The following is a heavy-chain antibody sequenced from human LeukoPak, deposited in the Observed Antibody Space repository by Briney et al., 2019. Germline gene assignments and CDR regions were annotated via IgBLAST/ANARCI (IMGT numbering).Heavy chain of an antibody. D-gene: IGHD3-10*02. CDR2: ISGSSQTI. Sequence: GGSLRLSCAASGFTFSSYAIHWVRQAPGKGLEWLAYISGSSQTIYYADSVKGRFTISRDNAKNSLYLQMNSLRAEDTAVYYCAELGITMIGGVWGKGTTVTISS. V-gene: IGHV3-48*04. J-gene: IGHJ6*04. CDR3: AELGITMIGGV. CDR1: GFTFSSYA.